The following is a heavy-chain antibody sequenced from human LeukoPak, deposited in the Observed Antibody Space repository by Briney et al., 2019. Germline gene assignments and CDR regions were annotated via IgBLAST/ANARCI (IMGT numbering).Heavy chain of an antibody. CDR1: GGSISSGDYY. CDR3: ARDRDSGGWFDP. Sequence: SQTLSLTWTVSGGSISSGDYYWSWIRQPPGKGLEWIGYIYYSGSTNYNPSLKSRVTISVDTSKNQFSLKLSSVTAADTAVYYCARDRDSGGWFDPWGQGTLVTVSS. D-gene: IGHD3-22*01. J-gene: IGHJ5*02. V-gene: IGHV4-61*08. CDR2: IYYSGST.